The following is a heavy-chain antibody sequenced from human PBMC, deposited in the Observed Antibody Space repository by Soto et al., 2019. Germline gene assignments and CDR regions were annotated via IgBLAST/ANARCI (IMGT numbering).Heavy chain of an antibody. D-gene: IGHD3-9*01. CDR3: ASEALRYFHYGMHX. CDR2: INPNSGGT. CDR1: GYTFTGYY. J-gene: IGHJ6*02. Sequence: ASVKVSCKASGYTFTGYYMHWVRQAPGQGLEWMGLINPNSGGTNYAQKFQGWVTMTRDTSISTAYMELSRLRSDDTAVYYCASEALRYFHYGMHXLGQGTTVTVS. V-gene: IGHV1-2*04.